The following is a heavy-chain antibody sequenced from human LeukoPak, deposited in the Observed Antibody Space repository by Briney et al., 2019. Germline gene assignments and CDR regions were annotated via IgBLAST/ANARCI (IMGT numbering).Heavy chain of an antibody. J-gene: IGHJ4*02. Sequence: GGSLRLSCSASGFTFSYYIMHWVRQAPGKGLETVTAITGNGDIPYYGDSVKGRFTISRDNSKNTLYLQMSSLRTEDTAMYYCARRDDNSAYDYWGQGTLVTVSS. CDR1: GFTFSYYI. CDR2: ITGNGDIP. V-gene: IGHV3-64D*09. D-gene: IGHD5-24*01. CDR3: ARRDDNSAYDY.